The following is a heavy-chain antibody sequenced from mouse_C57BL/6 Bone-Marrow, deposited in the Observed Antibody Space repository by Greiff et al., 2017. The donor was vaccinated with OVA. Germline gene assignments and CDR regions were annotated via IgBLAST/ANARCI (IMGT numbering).Heavy chain of an antibody. J-gene: IGHJ4*01. Sequence: VQLQQPGAELVMPGASVKLSCKASGYTFTSYWMHWVKQRPGQGLEWIGEIDPSDSYPTYNEKFKGKSTLTVDKSSSTSYMQLSSLTSEDAAVYYCARCYYGAYYAMDYWGQGTSVTVSS. CDR1: GYTFTSYW. V-gene: IGHV1-69*01. CDR2: IDPSDSYP. CDR3: ARCYYGAYYAMDY. D-gene: IGHD2-13*01.